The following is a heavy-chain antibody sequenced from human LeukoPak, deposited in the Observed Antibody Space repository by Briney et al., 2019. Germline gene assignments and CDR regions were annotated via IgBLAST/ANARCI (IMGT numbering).Heavy chain of an antibody. CDR2: IYYSGST. CDR1: GGSISSGGYY. Sequence: PSGTLSLTCTVSGGSISSGGYYWSWIRQHPGKGLEWIGYIYYSGSTYYNPSLKSRVTISVDTSKNQFSLKLSSVTAADTAVYYCARNQSGYYGSGSYGMDVWGKGTTVTISS. J-gene: IGHJ6*04. D-gene: IGHD3-10*01. V-gene: IGHV4-31*03. CDR3: ARNQSGYYGSGSYGMDV.